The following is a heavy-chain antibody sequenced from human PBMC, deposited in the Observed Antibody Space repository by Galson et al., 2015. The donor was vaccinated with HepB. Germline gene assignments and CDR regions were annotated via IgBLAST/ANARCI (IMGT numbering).Heavy chain of an antibody. J-gene: IGHJ5*02. V-gene: IGHV1-3*01. CDR2: INAGNGNT. D-gene: IGHD2-2*01. Sequence: SVKVSCKASGYTFTSYAMRWVRQAPGQRLEWMGWINAGNGNTKYSQKFQGRVTITRDTSASTAYMELSSLRSEDTAVYYCARDRHCSSTSCYPWWFDPWGQGTLVTVSS. CDR3: ARDRHCSSTSCYPWWFDP. CDR1: GYTFTSYA.